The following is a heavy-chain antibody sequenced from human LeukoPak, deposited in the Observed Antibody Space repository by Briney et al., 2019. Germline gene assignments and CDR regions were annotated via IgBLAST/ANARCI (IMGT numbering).Heavy chain of an antibody. Sequence: GGSLRLSCAASGFTFSSYEMNWVRQAPGKGLEWVSYISSSGSTIYYADSVKGRFTISRDNAKNSLYLQMNSLRAEDTAVYYCGRRSGSYFPHYYYYYMDVWGKGTTVTISS. D-gene: IGHD1-26*01. CDR3: GRRSGSYFPHYYYYYMDV. J-gene: IGHJ6*03. CDR2: ISSSGSTI. V-gene: IGHV3-48*03. CDR1: GFTFSSYE.